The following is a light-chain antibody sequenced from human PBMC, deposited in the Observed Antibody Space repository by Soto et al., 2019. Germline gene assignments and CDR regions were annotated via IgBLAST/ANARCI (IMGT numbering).Light chain of an antibody. CDR3: QHSNSYSEA. Sequence: DIRMTQSPATLSASVGDRVTIPCRASQTISSWLAWYQQKPGKAPKLLIYKASTLKSGVPSRFSGSGSGTEFTLTISSLQPDDFATYYCQHSNSYSEAFGQGTKVDIK. J-gene: IGKJ1*01. CDR2: KAS. CDR1: QTISSW. V-gene: IGKV1-5*03.